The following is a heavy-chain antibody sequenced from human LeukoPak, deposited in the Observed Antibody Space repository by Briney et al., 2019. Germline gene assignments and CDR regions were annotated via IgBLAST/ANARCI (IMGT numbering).Heavy chain of an antibody. Sequence: SETLSLTCVVYGGSFSGYYWSWIRQPPGKGLEWIWEINHSGSTNYNPSLKSRVTISVDTSKNQFSLKLSSVTAADTAVYYCARGMRYFDWLLRGGYYYGMDVWGQGTTVTVYS. CDR2: INHSGST. D-gene: IGHD3-9*01. CDR1: GGSFSGYY. CDR3: ARGMRYFDWLLRGGYYYGMDV. V-gene: IGHV4-34*01. J-gene: IGHJ6*02.